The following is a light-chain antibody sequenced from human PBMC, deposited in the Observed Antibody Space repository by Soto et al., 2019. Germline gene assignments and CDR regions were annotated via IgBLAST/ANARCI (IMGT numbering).Light chain of an antibody. J-gene: IGKJ1*01. CDR2: WAS. CDR1: QSVLYSSNNMTY. CDR3: QQYYSTPWT. V-gene: IGKV4-1*01. Sequence: DIVMTQSPDSLAVSLGERATINCKSSQSVLYSSNNMTYLAWYQQKPGQPPKLLIYWASTRESGVPDRLSGSGSGTDFTLTISSLQAEDVAVYYCQQYYSTPWTFGQGTKVEIK.